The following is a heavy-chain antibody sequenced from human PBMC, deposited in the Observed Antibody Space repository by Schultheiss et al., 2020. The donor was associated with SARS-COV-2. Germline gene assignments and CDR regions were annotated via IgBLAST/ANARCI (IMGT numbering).Heavy chain of an antibody. CDR2: IIPIFGTA. V-gene: IGHV1-69*13. Sequence: SVKVSCQASRYTFTKYFTQWVRQAPGQGLEWMGGIIPIFGTANYAQKFQGRVTITADESTSTAYMELSSLRSEDTAVYYCARSDVVPAAFDYYYGMDVWGQGTTVTVSS. J-gene: IGHJ6*02. D-gene: IGHD2-2*01. CDR3: ARSDVVPAAFDYYYGMDV. CDR1: RYTFTKYF.